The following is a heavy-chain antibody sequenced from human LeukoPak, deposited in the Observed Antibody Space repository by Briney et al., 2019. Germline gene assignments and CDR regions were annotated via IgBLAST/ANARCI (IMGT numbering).Heavy chain of an antibody. CDR3: ARARLGYSYGYDYYYGMDV. J-gene: IGHJ6*02. CDR2: IKQDGSEK. V-gene: IGHV3-7*04. CDR1: GFTFSSCW. D-gene: IGHD5-18*01. Sequence: GGSLRLSCAASGFTFSSCWMSWVRQAPGKGLEWVANIKQDGSEKYYVDSVKGRFTISRDNAKNSLYLQMNSLRAEDTAVYYCARARLGYSYGYDYYYGMDVWGQGTTVTVSS.